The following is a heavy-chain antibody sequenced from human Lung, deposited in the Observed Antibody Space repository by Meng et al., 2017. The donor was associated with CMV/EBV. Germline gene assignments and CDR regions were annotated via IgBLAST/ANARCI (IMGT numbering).Heavy chain of an antibody. CDR3: TRDGGSYDFADY. V-gene: IGHV3-72*01. Sequence: SXKISXAASGFIFSDHRMDWIRQAPGKGLEWVARIRHKAAGYSTEYAASVRGRFTVSRDDSKNSVYLQMSSLRTEDTAVYHCTRDGGSYDFADYWGQGTLVXVSS. J-gene: IGHJ4*02. CDR1: GFIFSDHR. CDR2: IRHKAAGYST. D-gene: IGHD1-26*01.